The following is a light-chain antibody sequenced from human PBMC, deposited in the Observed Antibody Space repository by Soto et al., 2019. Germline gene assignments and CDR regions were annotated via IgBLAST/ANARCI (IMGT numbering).Light chain of an antibody. J-gene: IGKJ1*01. V-gene: IGKV1-39*01. CDR3: QQYNNWPWT. CDR1: QTITSY. CDR2: AAS. Sequence: DIQMTQSPSSLSASVGDRVTISCRASQTITSYLNWYQQSPGKAPNLLIYAASSLQSGVPSRFSGSGSGTDFTLTISSLQSEDFAVYYCQQYNNWPWTFGQGTKVDIK.